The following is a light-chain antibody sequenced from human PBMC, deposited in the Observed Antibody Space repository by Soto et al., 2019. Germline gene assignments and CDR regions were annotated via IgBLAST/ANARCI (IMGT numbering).Light chain of an antibody. CDR3: SSYKSYFEA. Sequence: DIQMTQTPSSLSASVGDRVTITCRARQSISNYLNWYQQKPGEAPKLLIYKASTLKSGVPSRFSGSGSGTEFTLTISSLQPDYFAPYYCSSYKSYFEAFCQGTKV. J-gene: IGKJ1*01. V-gene: IGKV1-5*03. CDR1: QSISNY. CDR2: KAS.